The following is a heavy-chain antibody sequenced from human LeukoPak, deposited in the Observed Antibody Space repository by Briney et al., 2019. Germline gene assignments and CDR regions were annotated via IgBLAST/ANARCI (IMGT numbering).Heavy chain of an antibody. CDR2: ISSSSSYI. CDR1: GFTFSSYS. Sequence: GGSLRLSCAASGFTFSSYSMNWVRQAPGKGLGWVSSISSSSSYIYYADSVKGRFTISRDNAKNSLYLQMNSLRAEDTAVYYCARAGYYDSSGSIGPDYWGQGTLVTVSS. V-gene: IGHV3-21*01. D-gene: IGHD3-22*01. J-gene: IGHJ4*02. CDR3: ARAGYYDSSGSIGPDY.